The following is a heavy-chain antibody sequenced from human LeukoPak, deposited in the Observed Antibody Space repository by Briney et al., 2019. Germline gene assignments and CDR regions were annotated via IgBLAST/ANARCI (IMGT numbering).Heavy chain of an antibody. CDR1: GYTFTGYY. CDR2: ISAYNGNT. D-gene: IGHD3-22*01. Sequence: GASVKVSCKASGYTFTGYYMHWVRQAPGQGLEWMGWISAYNGNTNYAQKLQGRVTMTTDTSTSTAYMELRSLRSDDTAVYYCARSSSGYLFLVYFDYWGQGTLVTVSS. CDR3: ARSSSGYLFLVYFDY. J-gene: IGHJ4*02. V-gene: IGHV1-18*04.